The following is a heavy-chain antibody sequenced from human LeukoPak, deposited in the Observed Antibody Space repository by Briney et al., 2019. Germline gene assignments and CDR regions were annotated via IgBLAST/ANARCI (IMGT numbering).Heavy chain of an antibody. Sequence: QTGGSLRLSCAASGFTVSTNYMSWVRQAPGRGLEWVSVIRNDGSTHYADSVKGRFTTSRDNSKNTVYLQMNSLRTEETAMYYCARGGAFDIWGQGTVVTVSS. V-gene: IGHV3-53*01. D-gene: IGHD3-10*01. CDR2: IRNDGST. J-gene: IGHJ3*02. CDR3: ARGGAFDI. CDR1: GFTVSTNY.